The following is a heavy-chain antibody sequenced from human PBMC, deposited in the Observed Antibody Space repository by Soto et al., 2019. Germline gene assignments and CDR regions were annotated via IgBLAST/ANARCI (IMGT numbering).Heavy chain of an antibody. CDR1: GFTFSSYA. V-gene: IGHV3-23*01. Sequence: GGSLRLSCATSGFTFSSYAMSWVRHAPGKGLEWVSAITGSGASSYYADSVKGHFTISRDNSKNTVYLQMHSLRAEDTAVYYCAKMDRRGYYYYCMDVWGQGTTVTVSS. CDR2: ITGSGASS. D-gene: IGHD2-15*01. J-gene: IGHJ6*02. CDR3: AKMDRRGYYYYCMDV.